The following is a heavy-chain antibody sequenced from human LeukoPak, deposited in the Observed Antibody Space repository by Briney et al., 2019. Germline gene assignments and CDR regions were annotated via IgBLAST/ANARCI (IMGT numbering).Heavy chain of an antibody. CDR2: IYYSGST. CDR3: ARRGAHCSSTSCYPYFDY. D-gene: IGHD2-2*01. CDR1: GGSISSSSYY. Sequence: SETLSLTCTVSGGSISSSSYYWGWIRQPPGKGLEWIGSIYYSGSTYYNPSLKSRVTISVDTSKNQFSLKLRSVNAADTAVYYCARRGAHCSSTSCYPYFDYWGQGTLVTVSS. J-gene: IGHJ4*02. V-gene: IGHV4-39*01.